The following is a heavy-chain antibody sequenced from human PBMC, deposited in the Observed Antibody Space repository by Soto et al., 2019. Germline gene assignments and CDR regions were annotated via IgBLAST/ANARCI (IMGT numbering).Heavy chain of an antibody. J-gene: IGHJ6*02. Sequence: QVQLVESGGGVVQPGRSLRLSCAASGFTFSSHAMHWVRQAPGKGLEWVAVISYDGRNKYYADSVKGRFTISRDNSKNTLYLQMNSLRAEDTAVYYCARDRLRYNWNDFPYYYYGMDVWGQGTTVTVSS. CDR1: GFTFSSHA. CDR3: ARDRLRYNWNDFPYYYYGMDV. D-gene: IGHD1-1*01. CDR2: ISYDGRNK. V-gene: IGHV3-30-3*01.